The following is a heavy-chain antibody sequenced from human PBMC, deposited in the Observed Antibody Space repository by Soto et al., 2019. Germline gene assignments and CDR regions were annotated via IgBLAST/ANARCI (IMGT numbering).Heavy chain of an antibody. Sequence: EVQLVESGGGLVQPGGSLRLSCAASGFTFSSYWMHWVRQAPGKGLVWVSRINSDGSSTSYADSVKGRFTISRDNAKNTLYLQMTSLRAEDTAVYYCARGPDYNDAFDIWGQGTMVTVSS. V-gene: IGHV3-74*01. D-gene: IGHD4-4*01. CDR1: GFTFSSYW. CDR3: ARGPDYNDAFDI. J-gene: IGHJ3*02. CDR2: INSDGSST.